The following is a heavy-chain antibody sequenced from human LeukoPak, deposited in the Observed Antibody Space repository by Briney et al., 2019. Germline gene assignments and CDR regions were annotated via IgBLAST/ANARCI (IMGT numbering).Heavy chain of an antibody. CDR1: GFTFSSYG. CDR2: IWYDGSNK. V-gene: IGHV3-33*01. CDR3: ARVVSVPATAILLGGAFDI. D-gene: IGHD2-2*01. Sequence: GGSLRLSCAASGFTFSSYGMHWVRQAPGKGLEWVAVIWYDGSNKYYADSVKGRFTISRDNSKNTLYLQMNSLRAEDTAVYYCARVVSVPATAILLGGAFDIWGQGTMVTVSS. J-gene: IGHJ3*02.